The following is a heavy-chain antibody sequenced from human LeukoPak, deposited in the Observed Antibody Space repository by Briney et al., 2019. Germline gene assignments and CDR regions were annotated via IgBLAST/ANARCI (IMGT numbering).Heavy chain of an antibody. V-gene: IGHV4-34*01. D-gene: IGHD1-26*01. CDR1: GGSFSIYC. CDR3: ATMGSGSYFNF. CDR2: INQSGST. J-gene: IGHJ4*02. Sequence: SETLSLTCGVYGGSFSIYCWNWIRQPPGKGLEWIGEINQSGSTKYNPSLKSRVTISVDTSKNQFSLKLSSVTAADTAVYYCATMGSGSYFNFWGQGSLVTVSS.